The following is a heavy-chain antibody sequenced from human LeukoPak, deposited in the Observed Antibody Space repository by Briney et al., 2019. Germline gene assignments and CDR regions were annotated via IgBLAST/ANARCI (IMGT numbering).Heavy chain of an antibody. CDR2: ISSSSSYI. J-gene: IGHJ3*02. Sequence: PGGSLRLSCAASGFTFSSYSMNWVRQAPGKGLEWVSSISSSSSYIYYADSVKGRFTISRDNAKNSLYLQMNSLRAEDTAVYYCARGSPYDTSGYYSGTFDIWGQGTIVTVSS. CDR3: ARGSPYDTSGYYSGTFDI. D-gene: IGHD3-22*01. CDR1: GFTFSSYS. V-gene: IGHV3-21*01.